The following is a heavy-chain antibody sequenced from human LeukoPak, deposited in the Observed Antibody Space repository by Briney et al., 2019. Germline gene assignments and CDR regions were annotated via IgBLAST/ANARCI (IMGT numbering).Heavy chain of an antibody. CDR1: GGSISSGDYY. CDR3: ARGDYGDCWSDAFDI. Sequence: PSQTLSLTCTVSGGSISSGDYYWSWIRQPPGKGLEWIGYIYYSGSTYYNPSLKSRVTISVDTSKNQFSLKLSSVTAADTAVYYCARGDYGDCWSDAFDIWGQGTMVAVSS. D-gene: IGHD4-17*01. J-gene: IGHJ3*02. CDR2: IYYSGST. V-gene: IGHV4-30-4*01.